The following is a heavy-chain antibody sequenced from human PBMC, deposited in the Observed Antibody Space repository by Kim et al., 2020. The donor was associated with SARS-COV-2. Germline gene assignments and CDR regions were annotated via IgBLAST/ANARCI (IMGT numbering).Heavy chain of an antibody. CDR2: IYPGDSDT. Sequence: GESLQISCKGSGYSFTSYWIGWVRQMPRKGLEWMGIIYPGDSDTRYSPSFQGQVTISADKSISTAYLQWSSLKASDTAMYYCARPSYDILTGYYMDYWGQGTLVTVSS. V-gene: IGHV5-51*01. D-gene: IGHD3-9*01. J-gene: IGHJ4*02. CDR1: GYSFTSYW. CDR3: ARPSYDILTGYYMDY.